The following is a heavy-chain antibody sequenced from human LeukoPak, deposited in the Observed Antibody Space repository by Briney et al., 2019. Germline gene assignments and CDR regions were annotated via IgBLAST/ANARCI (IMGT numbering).Heavy chain of an antibody. J-gene: IGHJ4*02. CDR1: GFTVSSNY. CDR2: IYSGGST. Sequence: GGSLRLSRAASGFTVSSNYMSWVRQPPGKGLAWVSFIYSGGSTYHADSVQGRFTISRDNSKNTLYLQMNSLRAEDTAVYYCARPADDYARFDHWGQGTLVTVSS. CDR3: ARPADDYARFDH. V-gene: IGHV3-66*02. D-gene: IGHD4-17*01.